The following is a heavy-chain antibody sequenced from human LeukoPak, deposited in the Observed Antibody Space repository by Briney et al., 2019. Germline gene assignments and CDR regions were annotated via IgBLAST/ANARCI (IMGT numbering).Heavy chain of an antibody. D-gene: IGHD3-10*01. J-gene: IGHJ4*02. CDR3: ASFAPIEENPWFGEFFFDY. CDR1: GGTFSSYA. V-gene: IGHV1-69*01. CDR2: IIPIFGTA. Sequence: GSSVKVSCKASGGTFSSYAISWVRQAPGQGLEWMGGIIPIFGTANYAQKFQGRVTITADESTSTAYMELSSLRSEDTAVYYCASFAPIEENPWFGEFFFDYWGQGTLVTVSS.